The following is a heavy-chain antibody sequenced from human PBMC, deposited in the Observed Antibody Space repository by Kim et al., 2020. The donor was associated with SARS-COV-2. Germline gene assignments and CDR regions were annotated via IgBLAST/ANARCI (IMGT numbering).Heavy chain of an antibody. CDR2: IYPGDSDT. Sequence: GESLKISCKGSGYSFTSYWIGWVRQMPGKGLEWMGIIYPGDSDTRYSPSFRGQVTISADKSISTAYLQWSSLKASDTAMYYCARLRVRGSIIYYFDYWGQGTLVTVSS. D-gene: IGHD3-10*01. V-gene: IGHV5-51*01. J-gene: IGHJ4*02. CDR3: ARLRVRGSIIYYFDY. CDR1: GYSFTSYW.